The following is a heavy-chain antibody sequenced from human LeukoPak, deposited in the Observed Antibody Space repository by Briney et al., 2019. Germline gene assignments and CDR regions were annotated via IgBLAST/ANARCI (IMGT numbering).Heavy chain of an antibody. CDR1: GGSINSGGYY. CDR2: IYYSGTT. J-gene: IGHJ4*02. CDR3: ARQYRYGTCDY. D-gene: IGHD4-17*01. Sequence: SETLSLTCTVSGGSINSGGYYWGWIRQPPGKGLEWIGNIYYSGTTYHNPSLKSRVTISVDTSKNQFSLKLSSVTAADTAVYYCARQYRYGTCDYWGQGTQLTVSS. V-gene: IGHV4-39*01.